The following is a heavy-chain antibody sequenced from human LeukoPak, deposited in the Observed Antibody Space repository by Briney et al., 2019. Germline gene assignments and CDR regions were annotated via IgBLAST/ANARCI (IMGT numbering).Heavy chain of an antibody. D-gene: IGHD2-21*01. CDR1: GFTFSSDW. CDR3: VRGDWYFES. CDR2: MNSDGSSI. V-gene: IGHV3-74*01. J-gene: IGHJ4*02. Sequence: QPGGSLRLSCAASGFTFSSDWMHWVRQVPGKGLVWVSYMNSDGSSIRYADSVKGRFSISRDNAKKSLYLLMNSLRPQDTAVYFCVRGDWYFESWGQGTLVTVSS.